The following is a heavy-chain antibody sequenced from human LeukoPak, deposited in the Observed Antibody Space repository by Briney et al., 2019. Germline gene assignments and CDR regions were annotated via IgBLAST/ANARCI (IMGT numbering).Heavy chain of an antibody. CDR1: EFTFSSYA. J-gene: IGHJ4*02. CDR3: AKDPVYGSGNPPIDY. CDR2: ISGSGGRT. D-gene: IGHD3-10*01. V-gene: IGHV3-23*01. Sequence: GGSLRLSCAASEFTFSSYAMSWVRQAPGKGLEWVSAISGSGGRTYYADSVKGRFTISRDNSKNTLYLQMNSLRAEDTAVYYCAKDPVYGSGNPPIDYWGQGTLVTVSS.